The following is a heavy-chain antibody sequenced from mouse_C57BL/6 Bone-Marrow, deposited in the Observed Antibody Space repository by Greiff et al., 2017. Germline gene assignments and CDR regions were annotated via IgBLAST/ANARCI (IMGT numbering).Heavy chain of an antibody. J-gene: IGHJ4*01. V-gene: IGHV1-50*01. CDR3: AKHPMDY. CDR2: IDPSDSYT. CDR1: GYTFTSYW. Sequence: VQLQQPGAELVKPGASVKLSCKASGYTFTSYWMQWVKQRPGQGLEWIGEIDPSDSYTTYNQKFKGKATLTVDTSSSTAYMQLSSLTSEDSAVYYCAKHPMDYWGQGTSVTVSS.